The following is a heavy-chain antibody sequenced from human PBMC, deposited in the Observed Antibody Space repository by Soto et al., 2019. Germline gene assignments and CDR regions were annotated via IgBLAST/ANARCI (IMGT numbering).Heavy chain of an antibody. J-gene: IGHJ4*02. D-gene: IGHD7-27*01. V-gene: IGHV4-28*01. CDR1: GYSISSSNW. CDR3: ARRAKPGVYFDY. Sequence: TSETLSLTCAVSGYSISSSNWWGWIRQPPGKGLEWIGYIYYSGSTYYNPSIKSRVTMSVDTSKNQFSLKLSSVTAVDTAVYYCARRAKPGVYFDYWGQGTLVTVSS. CDR2: IYYSGST.